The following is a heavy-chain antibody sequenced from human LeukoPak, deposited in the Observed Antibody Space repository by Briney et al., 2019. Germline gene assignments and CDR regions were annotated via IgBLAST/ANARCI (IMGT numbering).Heavy chain of an antibody. V-gene: IGHV1-69*05. CDR2: IIPIFGTA. Sequence: PGASVKVSCTASGGTFSSYAISWVRQAPGQGLEWMGGIIPIFGTANHAQKFQGRVTITTDESTSTAYMELSSLRSEDTAVYYCASSRNYYDSSGYYYFDYWGQGTLVTVSS. J-gene: IGHJ4*02. CDR1: GGTFSSYA. D-gene: IGHD3-22*01. CDR3: ASSRNYYDSSGYYYFDY.